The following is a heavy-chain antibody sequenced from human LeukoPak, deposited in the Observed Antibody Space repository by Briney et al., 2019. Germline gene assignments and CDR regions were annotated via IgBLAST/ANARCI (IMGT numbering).Heavy chain of an antibody. J-gene: IGHJ4*02. CDR3: AKGRYGTTGTTDPFDY. Sequence: PGGSLRLSCAASGFIFSSYSMSWVRQAPGKGLEWVSVITGSGGNTYYADSVKGRFTISKDNSRNTVYLQMSSLRVDDTAVYYCAKGRYGTTGTTDPFDYWGQGTLVTVSS. CDR2: ITGSGGNT. V-gene: IGHV3-23*01. D-gene: IGHD1-1*01. CDR1: GFIFSSYS.